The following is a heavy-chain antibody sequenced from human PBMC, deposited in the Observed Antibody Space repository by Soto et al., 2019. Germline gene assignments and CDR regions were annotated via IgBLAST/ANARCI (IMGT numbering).Heavy chain of an antibody. Sequence: EVQLLESGGGLVQPGGSLRLSCAASGFTFSSYAMGWVRQAPGKGLEWVSAIGGGGDSTYYADSVKGRFTISRDNSKNTLYLQMNSLRAEDTAVYYCAKTAEAVAGTVYGYWGQGTLVTVSS. D-gene: IGHD6-19*01. V-gene: IGHV3-23*01. CDR2: IGGGGDST. J-gene: IGHJ4*02. CDR1: GFTFSSYA. CDR3: AKTAEAVAGTVYGY.